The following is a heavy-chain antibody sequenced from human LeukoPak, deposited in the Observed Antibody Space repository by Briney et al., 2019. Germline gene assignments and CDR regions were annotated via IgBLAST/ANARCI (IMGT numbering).Heavy chain of an antibody. CDR2: ISYDGSNK. CDR3: ARDPWGRWEPTPEYFQH. V-gene: IGHV3-30*04. CDR1: GFTFSSYA. D-gene: IGHD1-26*01. J-gene: IGHJ1*01. Sequence: GGSLRLSCAASGFTFSSYAMSWVRQAPGKGLEWVAVISYDGSNKYYADSVKGRFTISRDNSKNTLYLQMNSLRAEDTAVYYCARDPWGRWEPTPEYFQHWGQGTLVTVSS.